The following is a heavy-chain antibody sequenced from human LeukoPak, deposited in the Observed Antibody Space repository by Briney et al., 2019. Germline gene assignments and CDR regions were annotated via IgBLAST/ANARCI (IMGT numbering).Heavy chain of an antibody. CDR1: GFTFSDYY. CDR2: ISTTSTYT. CDR3: ARGSGAWSLNS. V-gene: IGHV3-11*05. D-gene: IGHD2-21*02. Sequence: PGGSLRLSCAASGFTFSDYYMTWIRQAPGKGLEWVSFISTTSTYTKYADSMKGRFTISRDDAKNSLYLQMNTLRVDDTAVYYCARGSGAWSLNSWGQGTLVTVSS. J-gene: IGHJ4*02.